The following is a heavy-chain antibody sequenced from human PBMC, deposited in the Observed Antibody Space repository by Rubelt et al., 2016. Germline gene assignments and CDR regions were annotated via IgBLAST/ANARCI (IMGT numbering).Heavy chain of an antibody. CDR3: ARSYGGNSAGLTDAFDI. D-gene: IGHD4-23*01. V-gene: IGHV3-33*01. CDR2: IWFDGSKK. J-gene: IGHJ3*02. CDR1: EFIFSGYG. Sequence: QVQLVESGGGVVQPGRSLRLSCAASEFIFSGYGMHWVRQAPGKGLEWVAVIWFDGSKKYYGDSVKGRFTISRDDSKSTLYLQMNSRRVEGTAVYYCARSYGGNSAGLTDAFDIWGQGTLVTVSS.